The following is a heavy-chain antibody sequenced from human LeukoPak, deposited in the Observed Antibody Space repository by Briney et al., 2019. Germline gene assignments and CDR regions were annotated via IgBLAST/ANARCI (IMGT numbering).Heavy chain of an antibody. V-gene: IGHV4-59*08. CDR2: IFYSGTT. Sequence: PSETLSLTCTVSGGSIRSYYWSWIRQPPGKGLEWVGYIFYSGTTDSNPSLKSRVTISVDTSENQFSLKLSSVTAADTAVYYCARTYCSGGSCHFDYWGQGTLVTVSS. D-gene: IGHD2-15*01. CDR3: ARTYCSGGSCHFDY. J-gene: IGHJ4*02. CDR1: GGSIRSYY.